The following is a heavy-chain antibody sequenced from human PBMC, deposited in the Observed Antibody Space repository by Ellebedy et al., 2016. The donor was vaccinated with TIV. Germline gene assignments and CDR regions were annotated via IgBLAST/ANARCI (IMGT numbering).Heavy chain of an antibody. CDR2: INPNSGGT. Sequence: ASVKVSXKASGYTFTGYYMHWVRQAPGQGLEWMGWINPNSGGTNYAQKFQGWVTMTRDTSISTAYMELSRLRSDDTAVYYCARPIYYYDSSGQKRHDAFDIWGQGTMVTVSS. CDR1: GYTFTGYY. CDR3: ARPIYYYDSSGQKRHDAFDI. J-gene: IGHJ3*02. V-gene: IGHV1-2*04. D-gene: IGHD3-22*01.